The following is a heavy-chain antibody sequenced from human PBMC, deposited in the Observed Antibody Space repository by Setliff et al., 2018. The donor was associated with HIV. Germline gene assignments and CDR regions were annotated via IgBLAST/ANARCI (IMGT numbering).Heavy chain of an antibody. CDR1: GCSISSYY. CDR3: ARGIAVAGPYFDY. D-gene: IGHD6-19*01. V-gene: IGHV4-59*01. J-gene: IGHJ4*02. CDR2: IYYSGSS. Sequence: SETLSLTCTVSGCSISSYYWSWIRQPPGKGLEWIGYIYYSGSSKNTPSLKSRVTISVDTPKNEFSLKLSSMTAADTAVYYCARGIAVAGPYFDYWGQGTLVTVSS.